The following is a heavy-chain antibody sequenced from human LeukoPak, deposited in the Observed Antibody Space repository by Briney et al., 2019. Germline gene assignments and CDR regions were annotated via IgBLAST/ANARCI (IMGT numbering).Heavy chain of an antibody. CDR3: ARVQKYYFDY. V-gene: IGHV4-59*11. Sequence: PSETLSLTCTVSGDSFTIRYWSWIRQPPGKGLEWIGYIYYSGSTNYNPSLKSRVTISVDTSKNQFSLKLSSVTAADTAVYYCARVQKYYFDYWGQGTLVTVSS. CDR2: IYYSGST. J-gene: IGHJ4*02. CDR1: GDSFTIRY.